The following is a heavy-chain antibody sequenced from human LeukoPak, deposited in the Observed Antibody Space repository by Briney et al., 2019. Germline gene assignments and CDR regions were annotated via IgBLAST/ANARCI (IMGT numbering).Heavy chain of an antibody. CDR2: IIPIFGTA. CDR3: ARAGWLQYFYFDY. CDR1: GDTFSNYA. D-gene: IGHD5-24*01. Sequence: ASVKVSCQASGDTFSNYAISWVRQAPGQGLEWMGGIIPIFGTAKYAQKIQGRVTITADTSTSTAYMELSSLRSEDTAVYYCARAGWLQYFYFDYWGQGTLVTVSS. V-gene: IGHV1-69*06. J-gene: IGHJ4*02.